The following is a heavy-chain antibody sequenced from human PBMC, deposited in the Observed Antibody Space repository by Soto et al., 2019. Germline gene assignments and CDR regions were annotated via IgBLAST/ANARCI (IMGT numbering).Heavy chain of an antibody. CDR3: ARNSDLRGYSNGWFDP. J-gene: IGHJ5*02. V-gene: IGHV4-59*01. CDR2: IYYSGST. CDR1: CGSISIYY. D-gene: IGHD6-25*01. Sequence: LCLTCTVSCGSISIYYLNWIRQPPGKGLEWIGYIYYSGSTNYNPSLKSRVTISVDTSKNQFSLKLSSVTAADTAVYYCARNSDLRGYSNGWFDPWGQGTLVTVSS.